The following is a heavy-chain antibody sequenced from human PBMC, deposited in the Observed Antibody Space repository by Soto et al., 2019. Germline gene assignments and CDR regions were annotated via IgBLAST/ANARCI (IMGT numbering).Heavy chain of an antibody. J-gene: IGHJ5*02. CDR3: ARAYSPGLFDP. CDR1: GYTFTSYG. V-gene: IGHV1-18*01. D-gene: IGHD2-15*01. CDR2: ISANNGNT. Sequence: GASVKVSCKASGYTFTSYGISWVRQAPRQGLEWMGWISANNGNTKYAQNFQGRVTMTTDTSTSTAYMELRSLRSDDTAVYYCARAYSPGLFDPWGQGTLVTVSS.